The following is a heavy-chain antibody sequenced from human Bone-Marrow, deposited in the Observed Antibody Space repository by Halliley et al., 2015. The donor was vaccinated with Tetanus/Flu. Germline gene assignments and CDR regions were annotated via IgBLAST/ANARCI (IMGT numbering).Heavy chain of an antibody. Sequence: YVSTITHDGDSTKYADSVKGRFTISRDNSKNTVYLKMSSLRAEDTAVYYCVNHRAAWCYFAYWGQGTLVTVSS. CDR2: ITHDGDST. CDR3: VNHRAAWCYFAY. V-gene: IGHV3-64D*06. J-gene: IGHJ4*02. D-gene: IGHD2-15*01.